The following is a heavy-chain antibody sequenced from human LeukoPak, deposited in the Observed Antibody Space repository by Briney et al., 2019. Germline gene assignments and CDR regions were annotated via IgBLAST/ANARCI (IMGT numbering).Heavy chain of an antibody. CDR3: PRDVGGSDFAGLFDY. D-gene: IGHD1-26*01. CDR1: GFTFSNYA. J-gene: IGHJ4*02. Sequence: PGRSLRLSCVASGFTFSNYAMHWVRQAPGKGLEGVAVISYDGNSKYYAASVKGRFTISRDNSKNTLFLQMSSLRTEDTAVYFCPRDVGGSDFAGLFDYWGQGTLVTVSS. V-gene: IGHV3-30-3*01. CDR2: ISYDGNSK.